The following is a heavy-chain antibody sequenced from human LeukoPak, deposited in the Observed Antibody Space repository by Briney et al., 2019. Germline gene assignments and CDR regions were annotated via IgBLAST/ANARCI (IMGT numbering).Heavy chain of an antibody. V-gene: IGHV3-23*01. CDR1: GFTFSSYA. CDR3: TNRLLEWELLPFGY. D-gene: IGHD1-26*01. Sequence: GRSLRLSCAASGFTFSSYAMSWVRQAPGKGLEWVSAISGSGGSTYYADSVKGRFTISRDNSKNTLYLQTNSLRAEDTAVYYCTNRLLEWELLPFGYWGQGTLVTVSS. CDR2: ISGSGGST. J-gene: IGHJ4*02.